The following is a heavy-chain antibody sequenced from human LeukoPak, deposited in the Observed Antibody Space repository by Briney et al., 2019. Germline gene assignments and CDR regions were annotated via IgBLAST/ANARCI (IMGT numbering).Heavy chain of an antibody. Sequence: KTGGSLRLSCAASGFTFSSYSMNWVRQAPGKGLEWVSSISSSSSYIYYADSVKGRFTISRDNAKNSLYLQMNSLRAEDTAVYYCARELLSWFDPWGQGTLVTVSS. V-gene: IGHV3-21*01. D-gene: IGHD2-15*01. CDR2: ISSSSSYI. CDR1: GFTFSSYS. CDR3: ARELLSWFDP. J-gene: IGHJ5*02.